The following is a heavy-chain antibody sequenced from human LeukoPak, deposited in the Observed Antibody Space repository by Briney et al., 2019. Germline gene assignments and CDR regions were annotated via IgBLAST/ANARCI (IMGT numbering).Heavy chain of an antibody. V-gene: IGHV4-61*02. Sequence: KPSQNLSLTCTVSGGSISSGSYYWSWIRQPAGKGLEWIGRIYTSGSTNYNPSLKSRVTISVDTSKNQFSLKLSSVTAADTAVYYCARETPQEVVAATRAGGYHFDFWGQGTLVTVSS. CDR3: ARETPQEVVAATRAGGYHFDF. CDR2: IYTSGST. J-gene: IGHJ4*02. D-gene: IGHD2-15*01. CDR1: GGSISSGSYY.